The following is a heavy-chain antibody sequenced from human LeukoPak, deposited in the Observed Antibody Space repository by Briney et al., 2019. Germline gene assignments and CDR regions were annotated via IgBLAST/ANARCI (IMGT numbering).Heavy chain of an antibody. D-gene: IGHD3-9*01. CDR3: AGSRYFDWLLVP. V-gene: IGHV1-2*02. CDR1: GYTFTGYY. J-gene: IGHJ5*02. Sequence: ASVKVSCKASGYTFTGYYMHWVRQAPGQGLEWMGWINPNSGGTNYAQKFQGRVTMTRDTSISTAHMELSRLRSDDTAVYYCAGSRYFDWLLVPWGQGTLVTVSS. CDR2: INPNSGGT.